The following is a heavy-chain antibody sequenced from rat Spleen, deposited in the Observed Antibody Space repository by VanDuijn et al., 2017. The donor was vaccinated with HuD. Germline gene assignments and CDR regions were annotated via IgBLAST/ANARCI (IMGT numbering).Heavy chain of an antibody. D-gene: IGHD1-2*01. J-gene: IGHJ2*01. CDR1: GFIFNNYD. CDR2: ISSDGGRN. V-gene: IGHV5-20*01. CDR3: TTRPYYSSLNWFPY. Sequence: EVQLVESGGDLVQPGRSLKLSCAASGFIFNNYDMAWVRQAPTKSLEWVATISSDGGRNFYRDSVKGRFTISRDNAKSTLSLQMDSLRSEDTATYYCTTRPYYSSLNWFPYWGQGVMVTVSS.